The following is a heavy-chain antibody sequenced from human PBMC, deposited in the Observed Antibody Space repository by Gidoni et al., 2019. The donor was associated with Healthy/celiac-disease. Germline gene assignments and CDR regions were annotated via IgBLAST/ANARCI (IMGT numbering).Heavy chain of an antibody. Sequence: QVQLQQWGAGLLKPSETLSLTCAVYGGSFSGYYWSWMRQPPGEGLEWIGEINHSGSTNYNLSLKSLVTISVDTSKNQFSLKLSSVTAADTAVYYCARGIMYYDILTGYPDPRNAFDIWGQGTMVTVSS. J-gene: IGHJ3*02. CDR3: ARGIMYYDILTGYPDPRNAFDI. CDR2: INHSGST. CDR1: GGSFSGYY. V-gene: IGHV4-34*01. D-gene: IGHD3-9*01.